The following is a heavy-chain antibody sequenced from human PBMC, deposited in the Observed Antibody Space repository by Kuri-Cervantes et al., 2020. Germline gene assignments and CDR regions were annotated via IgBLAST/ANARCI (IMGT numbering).Heavy chain of an antibody. CDR3: AKDSRDGYKWFVGYFDY. CDR2: ISSSSSYI. CDR1: GFTFRSYS. V-gene: IGHV3-21*01. Sequence: GESLKISCAASGFTFRSYSMNWVRQAPGKGLEWVSSISSSSSYIYYVDSVKGRFTISRDNAKNSLYLQMNSLRAEDTAVYYCAKDSRDGYKWFVGYFDYWGQGTLVTVSS. J-gene: IGHJ4*02. D-gene: IGHD5-24*01.